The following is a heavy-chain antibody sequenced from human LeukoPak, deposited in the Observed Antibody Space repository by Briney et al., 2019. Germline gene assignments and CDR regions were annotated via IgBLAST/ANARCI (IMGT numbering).Heavy chain of an antibody. Sequence: GGSLRLSCAASGITFSSDSMNWVRQAPGKGLEWVSSISSSSTYIYYADSVKGRFIISRDNAKNSLYLQMNSLRAEDTAVYYCARPHPRTVFGVFSYYYGMDVWGQGTTVTVSS. CDR2: ISSSSTYI. CDR1: GITFSSDS. D-gene: IGHD3-3*01. J-gene: IGHJ6*02. CDR3: ARPHPRTVFGVFSYYYGMDV. V-gene: IGHV3-21*01.